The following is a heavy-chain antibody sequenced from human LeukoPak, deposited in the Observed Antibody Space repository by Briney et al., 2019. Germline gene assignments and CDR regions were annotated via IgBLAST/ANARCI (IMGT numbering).Heavy chain of an antibody. Sequence: PSETLSLTCAVYGGSFSGYYWSWIRQPPGKGLEWIGYIYYSGSTNYNPSLKSRVTISVDTSKNQFSLKLSSVTAADTAVYYCARAVGDSGYDYDPWFDPWGQGTLVTVSS. CDR2: IYYSGST. D-gene: IGHD5-12*01. CDR3: ARAVGDSGYDYDPWFDP. V-gene: IGHV4-59*01. J-gene: IGHJ5*02. CDR1: GGSFSGYY.